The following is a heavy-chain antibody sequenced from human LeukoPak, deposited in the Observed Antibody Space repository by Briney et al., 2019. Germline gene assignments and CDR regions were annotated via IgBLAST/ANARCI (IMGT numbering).Heavy chain of an antibody. CDR3: ARDNYSTITMIVVVHAFDI. Sequence: PSETLSLTCGVSGGSVSSTNWWTWIRQPPGKGLEWIGEIYHSGSTNYNPSLKSRVTISVDKSKNQFSLKLSSVTAADTAVYYCARDNYSTITMIVVVHAFDIWGQGTMVTVSS. CDR1: GGSVSSTNW. D-gene: IGHD3-22*01. V-gene: IGHV4-4*02. J-gene: IGHJ3*02. CDR2: IYHSGST.